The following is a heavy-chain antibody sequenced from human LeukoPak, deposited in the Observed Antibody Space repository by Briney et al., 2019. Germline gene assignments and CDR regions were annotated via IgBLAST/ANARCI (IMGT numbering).Heavy chain of an antibody. J-gene: IGHJ3*02. V-gene: IGHV1-18*01. D-gene: IGHD2-15*01. CDR2: ISAYNGNT. Sequence: ASVKVSCKASGYTFTSYGISWVRQAPGQGLEWMGWISAYNGNTNYAQKLQGRVTMTTDTSTSTAYMELRSLRSDDTAVYYCARDRAQGDIVEVVPAFDIWGQGTMVTVSS. CDR1: GYTFTSYG. CDR3: ARDRAQGDIVEVVPAFDI.